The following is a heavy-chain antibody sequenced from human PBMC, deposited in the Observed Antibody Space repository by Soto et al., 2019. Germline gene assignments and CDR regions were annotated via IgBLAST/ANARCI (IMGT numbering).Heavy chain of an antibody. V-gene: IGHV4-59*01. CDR1: GGSISSYY. D-gene: IGHD3-10*01. CDR2: IYYGGST. J-gene: IGHJ3*02. CDR3: ARGPPGGWFGELLSLDI. Sequence: PSETLSLTCTVSGGSISSYYWSWIRQPPWKGLEWIGYIYYGGSTNYNPSLKSRVTISVDTSENQFSLKLSSVTAADTAVYYCARGPPGGWFGELLSLDIWGQGTMVTVSS.